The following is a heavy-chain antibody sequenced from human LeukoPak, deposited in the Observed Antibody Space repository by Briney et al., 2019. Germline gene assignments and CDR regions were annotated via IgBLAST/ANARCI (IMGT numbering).Heavy chain of an antibody. CDR3: AKGGRWDYYDSSH. CDR1: GFTLSNYA. Sequence: GGSLRLSCAASGFTLSNYAMSWVRQAPGKGLEWVSAISGRAGSLYYADSVKGRFTISRDNSKNTLYLQMNSLRAEDTAVYYCAKGGRWDYYDSSHWGQGPMVTVSP. J-gene: IGHJ3*01. V-gene: IGHV3-23*01. D-gene: IGHD3-22*01. CDR2: ISGRAGSL.